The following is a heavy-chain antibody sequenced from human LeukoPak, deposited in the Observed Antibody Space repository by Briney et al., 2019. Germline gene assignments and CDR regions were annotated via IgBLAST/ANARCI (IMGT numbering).Heavy chain of an antibody. CDR3: ARGGYSSGWALGGYYYGMDV. J-gene: IGHJ6*02. CDR2: ISYDGSNK. CDR1: GFTFSSYA. D-gene: IGHD6-19*01. V-gene: IGHV3-30-3*01. Sequence: QPGGSLCLSCAASGFTFSSYAMRWVRQAAGEWLEWVAVISYDGSNKNYADSVKGRFTISRDNSKNTLYLQMNSLRAEDTAVYYCARGGYSSGWALGGYYYGMDVWGQGTTVTVSS.